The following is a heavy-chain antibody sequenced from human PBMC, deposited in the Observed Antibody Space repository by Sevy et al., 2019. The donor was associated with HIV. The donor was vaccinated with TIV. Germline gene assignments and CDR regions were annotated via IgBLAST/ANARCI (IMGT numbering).Heavy chain of an antibody. CDR2: IYTSGNT. V-gene: IGHV4-4*07. CDR3: ASSPYCTGDVCYPRYYFDF. Sequence: SETLSLTCIVSGGDINSYYWHWLRQSAGKGLEWIGHIYTSGNTNYNPALTSRVTISVDTSKNQFSLKVSSVTAADTAVYYCASSPYCTGDVCYPRYYFDFWGQGTLVTVSS. D-gene: IGHD2-8*02. CDR1: GGDINSYY. J-gene: IGHJ4*02.